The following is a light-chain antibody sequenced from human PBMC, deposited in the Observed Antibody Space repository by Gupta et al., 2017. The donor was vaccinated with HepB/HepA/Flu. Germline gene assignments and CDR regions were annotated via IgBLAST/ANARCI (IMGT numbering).Light chain of an antibody. J-gene: IGKJ1*01. CDR1: QSIRAY. CDR2: GAS. CDR3: QQTYSTPWT. V-gene: IGKV1-39*01. Sequence: DTQMIQSSPSTPASVGDRISIPCWTGQSIRAYLNWYQQRPGKSPNLLIYGASNLQTGVPSRFSGSGSGTEFTLTISSLQPEDFATYFCQQTYSTPWTFGLGTKVDMK.